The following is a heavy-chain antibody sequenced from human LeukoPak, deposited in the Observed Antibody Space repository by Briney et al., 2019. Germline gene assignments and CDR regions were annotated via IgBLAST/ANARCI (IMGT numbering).Heavy chain of an antibody. Sequence: ASVKVSCKASGYTFTSYDINWVRQATGQGLEWMGWMNPNSGNTGYAQKFQGRVTITRNTSISTAYMELSSLRSEDTAVYYCARGWSDFWSGYPTPGDYYYYMDVWGKGTRVTVSS. D-gene: IGHD3-3*01. J-gene: IGHJ6*03. CDR1: GYTFTSYD. CDR2: MNPNSGNT. V-gene: IGHV1-8*03. CDR3: ARGWSDFWSGYPTPGDYYYYMDV.